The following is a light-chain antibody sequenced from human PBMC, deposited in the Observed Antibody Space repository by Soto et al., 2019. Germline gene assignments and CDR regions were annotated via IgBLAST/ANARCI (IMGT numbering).Light chain of an antibody. CDR2: GAS. J-gene: IGKJ4*01. CDR3: QQYGSSSLT. V-gene: IGKV3-20*01. Sequence: EIVLTQSPGTLSLSPGERATLSCRASQSVSSNYLAWYQQKPGQAPRLLIYGASSRATGIPDTFSGSGSGTDFTITISRLEPEDFAVYYCQQYGSSSLTFGGGTKVEIK. CDR1: QSVSSNY.